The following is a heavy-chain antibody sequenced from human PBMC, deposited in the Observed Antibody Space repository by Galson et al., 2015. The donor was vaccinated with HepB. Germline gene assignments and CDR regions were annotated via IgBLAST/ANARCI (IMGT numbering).Heavy chain of an antibody. CDR3: ATGNFCTGDSCYSFDW. CDR1: GFTFSSYN. CDR2: ITISRYSNK. J-gene: IGHJ4*02. D-gene: IGHD2-15*01. Sequence: SLRLSCARSGFTFSSYNLNWVRQAPGKGLEWLSSITISRYSNKYYADAVRGRFTISRDDAKSSLFLHLNSLRAEDTAVYYCATGNFCTGDSCYSFDWWGQGTRVTVSS. V-gene: IGHV3-21*01.